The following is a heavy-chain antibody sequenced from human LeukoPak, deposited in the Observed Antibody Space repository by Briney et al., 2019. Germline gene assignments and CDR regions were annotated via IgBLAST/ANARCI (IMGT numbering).Heavy chain of an antibody. D-gene: IGHD3-3*01. Sequence: SETLSLTCTVSGGSISSGGYYWSWIRQHQGKGLEWIGNIYYSGSTYYNPSLRSRVNISVDTSKNQFSMKPSSGTAGDTTVCYCARGSSDYDFWSGYPIYYYYMDVWGKGTTVTVSS. CDR3: ARGSSDYDFWSGYPIYYYYMDV. CDR2: IYYSGST. V-gene: IGHV4-31*03. J-gene: IGHJ6*03. CDR1: GGSISSGGYY.